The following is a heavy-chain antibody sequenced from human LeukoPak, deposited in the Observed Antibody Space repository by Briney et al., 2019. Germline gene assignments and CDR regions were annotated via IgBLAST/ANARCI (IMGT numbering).Heavy chain of an antibody. CDR3: ARDLNGYSYDPYDAFGI. V-gene: IGHV4-59*01. CDR2: IYYSGRT. Sequence: SETLSLTCTVSGGSISSYYWSWIRQPPGKGLEWSGYIYYSGRTNYNPSLKSRATISVDTSKNQFSLKLSSVTAADTAVYYCARDLNGYSYDPYDAFGIWGQGTMVTVSS. J-gene: IGHJ3*02. CDR1: GGSISSYY. D-gene: IGHD5-18*01.